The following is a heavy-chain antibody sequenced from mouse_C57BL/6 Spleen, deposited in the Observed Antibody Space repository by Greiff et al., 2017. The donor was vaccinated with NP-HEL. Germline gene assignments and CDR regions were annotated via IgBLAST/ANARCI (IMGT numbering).Heavy chain of an antibody. J-gene: IGHJ2*01. D-gene: IGHD1-1*01. CDR3: AREGGSSHFDY. CDR1: GFTFSSYA. Sequence: EVQRVESGGGLVKPGGSLKLSCAASGFTFSSYAMSWVRQTPEKRLEWVATISDGGSYTYYPDNVKGRFTLSRDNAKNNLYLQMSHLKSEDTAMYYCAREGGSSHFDYWGQGTTLTVSS. CDR2: ISDGGSYT. V-gene: IGHV5-4*01.